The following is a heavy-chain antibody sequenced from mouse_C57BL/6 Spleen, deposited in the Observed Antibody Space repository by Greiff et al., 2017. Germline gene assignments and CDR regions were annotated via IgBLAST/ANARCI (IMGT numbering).Heavy chain of an antibody. CDR3: TPLITTDFDY. CDR1: GFTFSNYW. D-gene: IGHD1-1*01. Sequence: EVQLVESGGGLVQPGGSMKLSCVASGFTFSNYWMNWVRQSPEKGLEWVAQIRLKSDNYATHYAESVKGRFTISRDDSKSSVYLQMNNLRAEDTGIYYCTPLITTDFDYWGQGTTLTVSS. V-gene: IGHV6-3*01. CDR2: IRLKSDNYAT. J-gene: IGHJ2*01.